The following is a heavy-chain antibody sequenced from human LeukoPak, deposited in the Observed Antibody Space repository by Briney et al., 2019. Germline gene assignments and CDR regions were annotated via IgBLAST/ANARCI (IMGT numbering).Heavy chain of an antibody. CDR2: ISYDGSNK. V-gene: IGHV3-30*18. Sequence: GGSLRLSCAASGFTFSSYGMHWVRQAPVKGLEWVAVISYDGSNKYYADSVKGRFTISRDNSKNTLYLQMNSLRAEDTAVYYCAKDYSNGYYFDYWGQGTLVTVSS. CDR3: AKDYSNGYYFDY. J-gene: IGHJ4*02. CDR1: GFTFSSYG. D-gene: IGHD3-22*01.